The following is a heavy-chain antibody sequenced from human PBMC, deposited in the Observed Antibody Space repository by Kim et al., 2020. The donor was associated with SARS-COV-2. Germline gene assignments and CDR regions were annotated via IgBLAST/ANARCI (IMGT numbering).Heavy chain of an antibody. J-gene: IGHJ4*02. D-gene: IGHD2-15*01. CDR3: ARDLGYCSGGSCFPLDY. Sequence: VEGRFTISRDNAKTSLYLQMNSLRDEDTAVYYCARDLGYCSGGSCFPLDYWGQGTLVTVSS. V-gene: IGHV3-48*02.